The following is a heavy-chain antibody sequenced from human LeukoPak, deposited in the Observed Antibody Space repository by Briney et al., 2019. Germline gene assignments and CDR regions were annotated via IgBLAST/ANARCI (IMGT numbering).Heavy chain of an antibody. J-gene: IGHJ4*02. CDR1: GGSFSGYY. V-gene: IGHV4-34*01. CDR3: ARRVGVWGSYRFTFDY. Sequence: SETLSLTCAVYGGSFSGYYWSWIRQPPGKGLEWIGEINHSGSTNYYPSLKSRVTISVDTSKNQFSLKLSSVTAADTAVYYCARRVGVWGSYRFTFDYWGQGTLVTVSS. CDR2: INHSGST. D-gene: IGHD3-16*02.